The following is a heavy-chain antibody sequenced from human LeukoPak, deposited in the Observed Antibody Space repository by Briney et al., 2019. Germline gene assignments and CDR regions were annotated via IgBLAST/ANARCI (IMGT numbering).Heavy chain of an antibody. Sequence: PSEALSLTCTVSGGSISSYYWSWIRQPPGKGLEWIGYIYYSGSTNYNPSLKSRVTISVDTSKNQFSLKLSSATAADTAVYYCARSLRSKVPAAMVIGYWGQGTLVTVSS. CDR1: GGSISSYY. D-gene: IGHD2-2*01. CDR2: IYYSGST. J-gene: IGHJ4*02. CDR3: ARSLRSKVPAAMVIGY. V-gene: IGHV4-59*01.